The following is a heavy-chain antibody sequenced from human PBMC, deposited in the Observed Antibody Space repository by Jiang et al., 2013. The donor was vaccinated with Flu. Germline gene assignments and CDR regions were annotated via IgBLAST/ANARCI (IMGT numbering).Heavy chain of an antibody. CDR3: ARDGRQQWLVGSFDY. D-gene: IGHD6-19*01. J-gene: IGHJ4*02. V-gene: IGHV3-33*01. Sequence: SSYGMRLGPARLQGKGLEWVAVIWYDGSNKYYADSVKGRFTISRDNSKNTLYLQMNSLRAEDTAVYYCARDGRQQWLVGSFDYWGQGTLVTVSS. CDR1: SSYG. CDR2: IWYDGSNK.